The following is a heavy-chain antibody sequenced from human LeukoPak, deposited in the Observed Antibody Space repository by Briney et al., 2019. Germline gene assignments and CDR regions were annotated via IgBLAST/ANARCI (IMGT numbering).Heavy chain of an antibody. D-gene: IGHD3-22*01. V-gene: IGHV1-69*13. CDR3: AREWDSGYYIYYYYGMDV. CDR2: IIPMFGTT. CDR1: GGIFSNSA. J-gene: IGHJ6*02. Sequence: SVKVSCKVSGGIFSNSAISWVRHDPGQGLEYMGGIIPMFGTTNYARRFQGRLTITADESTSTTYMELSSLRSEDTAVYYCAREWDSGYYIYYYYGMDVWGQGTTVTVSS.